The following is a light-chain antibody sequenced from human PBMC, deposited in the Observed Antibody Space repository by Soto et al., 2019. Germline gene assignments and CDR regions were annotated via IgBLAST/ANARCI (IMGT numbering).Light chain of an antibody. Sequence: QSALTQPASVSGSPGQSITISCTGSSSDIGGYNYVSWYQQHSGKAPKLIIYDVTYRPSGISDRFSGSNSGNTASLTISGLPPDDEADYYCSSYRASSTLFGGGTKLTVL. CDR2: DVT. J-gene: IGLJ2*01. CDR3: SSYRASSTL. CDR1: SSDIGGYNY. V-gene: IGLV2-14*03.